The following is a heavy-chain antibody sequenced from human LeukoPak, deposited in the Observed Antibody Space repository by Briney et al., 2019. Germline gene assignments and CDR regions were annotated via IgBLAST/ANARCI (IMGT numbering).Heavy chain of an antibody. D-gene: IGHD3-16*01. Sequence: GGSLRLSCAASGFTFSSYAMSWVRQAPGKGLEWVSSIRGSGSGTYYADSVQGRFTMSRDNSKNTLYLKMDSLRAEDTAVYYCAKDPLGSDASDMWGQGTTVTVSS. J-gene: IGHJ3*02. CDR3: AKDPLGSDASDM. CDR2: IRGSGSGT. CDR1: GFTFSSYA. V-gene: IGHV3-23*01.